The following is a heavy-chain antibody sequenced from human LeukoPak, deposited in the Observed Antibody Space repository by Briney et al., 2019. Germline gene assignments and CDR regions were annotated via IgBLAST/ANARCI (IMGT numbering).Heavy chain of an antibody. Sequence: KSSETLSLTCAVYGGSFSGYYWSWIRQPPGKGLEWIGEINHSGSTNYNPSLKSRVTISVDTSKNQFSLKLSSVTAADTAVYYCARVRGSYYPAGFDYWGQGTLVTVSS. CDR3: ARVRGSYYPAGFDY. CDR2: INHSGST. J-gene: IGHJ4*02. CDR1: GGSFSGYY. V-gene: IGHV4-34*01. D-gene: IGHD1-26*01.